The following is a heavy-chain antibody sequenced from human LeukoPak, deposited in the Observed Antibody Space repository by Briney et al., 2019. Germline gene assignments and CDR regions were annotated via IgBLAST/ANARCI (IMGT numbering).Heavy chain of an antibody. D-gene: IGHD6-19*01. CDR3: ARGTTRIAVAGSWFDP. Sequence: SETLSLTCAVYGGSFSGYSWSWIRQPPGKGLEWIGEINHSGSTNYNPSLKSRVTISVDTSKNQSSLKLSSVTAADTAIYYCARGTTRIAVAGSWFDPWGQGTLVAVSS. J-gene: IGHJ5*02. CDR2: INHSGST. V-gene: IGHV4-34*01. CDR1: GGSFSGYS.